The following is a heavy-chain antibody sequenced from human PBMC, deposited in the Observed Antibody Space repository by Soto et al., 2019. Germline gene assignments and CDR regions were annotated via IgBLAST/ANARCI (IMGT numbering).Heavy chain of an antibody. D-gene: IGHD4-17*01. J-gene: IGHJ6*02. CDR3: AREYGDDSYYYGMDV. Sequence: QVQLVESGGGVVQPGRSLRLSCAASGFTFSSYAMHWVRQAPGKGLEWVAVISYDGSNKYYADSVKGRFTISRDNSKNTLYRQMNSLRAEDTAVYYCAREYGDDSYYYGMDVWGQGTTVTVSS. CDR1: GFTFSSYA. V-gene: IGHV3-30-3*01. CDR2: ISYDGSNK.